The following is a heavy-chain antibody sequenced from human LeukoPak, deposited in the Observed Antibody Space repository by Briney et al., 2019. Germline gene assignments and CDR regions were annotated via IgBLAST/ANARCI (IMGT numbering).Heavy chain of an antibody. J-gene: IGHJ4*02. CDR2: IRSKTDGGTT. CDR3: TTGIRGD. D-gene: IGHD2/OR15-2a*01. Sequence: GGSLRLSCAASGFFVSNAWMTWVRQAPGKGLGWVGRIRSKTDGGTTDYAAPVKGRFTISRDDSNNTLYLQMNSLKTEDTAVYYCTTGIRGDWGQGTLVTVSS. CDR1: GFFVSNAW. V-gene: IGHV3-15*01.